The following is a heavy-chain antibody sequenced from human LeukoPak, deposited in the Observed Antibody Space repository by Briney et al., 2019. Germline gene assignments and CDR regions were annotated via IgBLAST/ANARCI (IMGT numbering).Heavy chain of an antibody. J-gene: IGHJ3*02. V-gene: IGHV3-15*01. CDR1: GITFSNAW. CDR2: VKSKTDGGTT. CDR3: TTRPRGSGWTLDAFDI. Sequence: GGSLRLSCGSSGITFSNAWMTWVRQAPGRGLEWVGRVKSKTDGGTTDYAAPVKGRFTISRDDSKNMLYLQMNSLKTEDTAVYYCTTRPRGSGWTLDAFDIWGQGTMVTVSS. D-gene: IGHD6-19*01.